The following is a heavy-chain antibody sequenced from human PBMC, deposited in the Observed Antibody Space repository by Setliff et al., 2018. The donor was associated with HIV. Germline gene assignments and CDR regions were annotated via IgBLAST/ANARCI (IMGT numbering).Heavy chain of an antibody. CDR3: ARGGTSCTNGVCYTHNWFDP. Sequence: ASVKVSCKASGYTFNSYDINWVRQATGQGLEWMGWMNPNSGNTGYAQKFQGRVTITRNTSISTAYMELSSLRSEDTAVYYCARGGTSCTNGVCYTHNWFDPWGQGTLVTVSS. CDR2: MNPNSGNT. V-gene: IGHV1-8*03. J-gene: IGHJ5*02. D-gene: IGHD2-8*01. CDR1: GYTFNSYD.